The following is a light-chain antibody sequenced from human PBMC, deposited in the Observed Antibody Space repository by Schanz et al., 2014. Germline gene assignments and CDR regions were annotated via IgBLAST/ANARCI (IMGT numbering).Light chain of an antibody. Sequence: EIVMTQSPATLSVSPGERATLSCRASQSFSSYLAWYQQKPGQAPRLLIYGTSSRATGIPDRFSGSGSGTDFTLTISSLEPEDFAVYYCQQRSNWPPSTFGGGTKVEIK. J-gene: IGKJ4*01. V-gene: IGKV3-11*01. CDR2: GTS. CDR3: QQRSNWPPST. CDR1: QSFSSY.